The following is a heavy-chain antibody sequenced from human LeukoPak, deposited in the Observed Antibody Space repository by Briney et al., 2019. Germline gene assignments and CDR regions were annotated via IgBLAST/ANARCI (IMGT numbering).Heavy chain of an antibody. D-gene: IGHD3-10*01. CDR3: ARAKSSQQYYYGSGLIFQH. Sequence: SQTLSLTCTVAGGSISNYFWSWIRQPPGKGLEWVGHVFYNGSTNYNPSLKSRVTISRDTSSIRFSLKLSSVTAADTAVYYCARAKSSQQYYYGSGLIFQHWGQGTLVTVSS. J-gene: IGHJ1*01. CDR1: GGSISNYF. CDR2: VFYNGST. V-gene: IGHV4-59*12.